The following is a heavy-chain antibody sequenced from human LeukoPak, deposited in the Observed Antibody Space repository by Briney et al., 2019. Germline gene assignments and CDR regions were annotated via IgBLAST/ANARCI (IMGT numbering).Heavy chain of an antibody. Sequence: ASVKVSCKASGYTFTSYYMHWVRQAPGQGLEWMGIINPSGGSKSYAQKFQGRVTMTRDTSTSTVYMELSSLRSEDTAVYYCARDLRSGSYYPGFDYWGQGTLVTVSS. J-gene: IGHJ4*02. V-gene: IGHV1-46*01. CDR1: GYTFTSYY. CDR2: INPSGGSK. D-gene: IGHD1-26*01. CDR3: ARDLRSGSYYPGFDY.